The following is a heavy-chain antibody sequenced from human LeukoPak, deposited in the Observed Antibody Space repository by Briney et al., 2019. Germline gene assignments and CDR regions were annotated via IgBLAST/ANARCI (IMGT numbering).Heavy chain of an antibody. CDR3: AREFQYADYFDY. J-gene: IGHJ4*02. CDR2: IYYSGST. CDR1: GGSISSGDYY. D-gene: IGHD2-2*01. Sequence: SQTLSLTCTVSGGSISSGDYYWGWIRQPPGKGLEWIGYIYYSGSTYYNPSLKSRVTISVDTSKNQFSLKLSSVTAADTAVYYCAREFQYADYFDYWGQGTLVTVSS. V-gene: IGHV4-30-4*01.